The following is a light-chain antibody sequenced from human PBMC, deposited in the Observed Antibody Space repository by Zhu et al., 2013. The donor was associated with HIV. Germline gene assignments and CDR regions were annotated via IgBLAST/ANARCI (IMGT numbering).Light chain of an antibody. CDR1: QSVGRN. J-gene: IGKJ2*04. V-gene: IGKV3-15*01. CDR3: QQYNGWPPACS. Sequence: EILMTQSPATLSVSPGDRATLSCRASQSVGRNLAWYQQKPGQAPRLLIYDASTRATGIPARFSGSGSGTDFTLTISSLQSEDFAVYYCQQYNGWPPACSFGQGTKVEIK. CDR2: DAS.